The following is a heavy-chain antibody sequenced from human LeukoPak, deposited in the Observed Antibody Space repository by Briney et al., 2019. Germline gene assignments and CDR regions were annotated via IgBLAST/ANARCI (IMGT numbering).Heavy chain of an antibody. CDR1: GGSISSTNW. J-gene: IGHJ4*02. Sequence: KSSETLSLTCGVSGGSISSTNWWTWVRPPPGEGLEWIGEVHLSGRTNYNPSLESRVTMSVDMSENHISLKLTSVTAADTAVYYCAREGGPYRPLDYSGQGTVDAVSS. CDR2: VHLSGRT. V-gene: IGHV4-4*02. CDR3: AREGGPYRPLDY.